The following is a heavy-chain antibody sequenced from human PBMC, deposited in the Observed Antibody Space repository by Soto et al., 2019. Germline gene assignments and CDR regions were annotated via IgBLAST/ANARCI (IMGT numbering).Heavy chain of an antibody. V-gene: IGHV3-21*01. Sequence: GSLRLSCAASGFTFSSYSMNWVRQAPGKGLEWVSSISSSSSYIYYADSVKGRFTISRDNAKNSLYLQMNSLRAEDTAVYYCATFGELLYDYYDSSGYPDYWGQGTLVTVSS. CDR2: ISSSSSYI. J-gene: IGHJ4*02. CDR1: GFTFSSYS. D-gene: IGHD3-22*01. CDR3: ATFGELLYDYYDSSGYPDY.